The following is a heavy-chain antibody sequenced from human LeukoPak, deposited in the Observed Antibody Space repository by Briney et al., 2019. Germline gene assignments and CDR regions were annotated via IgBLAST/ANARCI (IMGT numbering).Heavy chain of an antibody. Sequence: SETLSLTCTVSGGSISSSSYYWGWIRQPPGKGLEWIGSIYYSGSTYYNPSLKSRVTISVDTSKNQFSLKLSSVTAADTAVYYCARQGGSRGITMVQGVPTGHYYYYMDVWGKGTTVTVSS. CDR1: GGSISSSSYY. CDR3: ARQGGSRGITMVQGVPTGHYYYYMDV. V-gene: IGHV4-39*01. D-gene: IGHD3-10*01. J-gene: IGHJ6*03. CDR2: IYYSGST.